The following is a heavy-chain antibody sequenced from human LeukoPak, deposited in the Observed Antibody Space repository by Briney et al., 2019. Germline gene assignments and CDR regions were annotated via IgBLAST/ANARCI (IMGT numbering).Heavy chain of an antibody. Sequence: SKTLSLTCTVSGGSISSYYWSWIRQPAGKGLEWIGRIYTSGSTNYNPSLKSRVTMSVDTSKNQFSLKLSSVTAADTAVYYCARGAVTGTTVYLPTVGYWGQGTLVTVSS. J-gene: IGHJ4*02. D-gene: IGHD1-7*01. CDR2: IYTSGST. CDR1: GGSISSYY. V-gene: IGHV4-4*07. CDR3: ARGAVTGTTVYLPTVGY.